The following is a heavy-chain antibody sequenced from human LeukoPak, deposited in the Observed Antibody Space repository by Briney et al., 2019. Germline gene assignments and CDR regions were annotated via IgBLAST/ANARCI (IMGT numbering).Heavy chain of an antibody. CDR1: VFSFSGHW. Sequence: GGSLRLSCIASVFSFSGHWMHWARQLPGKGLVWVSRISPTGSTTSYADSVKGRFTVSRDNAKNTLYLQVNNLRAEDTAVYYCARGPNSNWSGLDFWGQGTLLTVSS. CDR3: ARGPNSNWSGLDF. D-gene: IGHD6-6*01. CDR2: ISPTGSTT. V-gene: IGHV3-74*01. J-gene: IGHJ4*02.